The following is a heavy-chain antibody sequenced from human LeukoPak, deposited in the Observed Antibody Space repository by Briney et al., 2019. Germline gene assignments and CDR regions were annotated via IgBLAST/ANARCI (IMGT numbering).Heavy chain of an antibody. CDR3: ARDHCSSTSCYPIGDY. Sequence: ASVKVSCKASGYTFASYGISWVRQAPGQGLEWMGWISAYNGNTNYAQKLQGRVTMTTDTSTSTAYMELRSLRSDDTAVYYCARDHCSSTSCYPIGDYWGQGTLVTVSS. V-gene: IGHV1-18*01. J-gene: IGHJ4*02. CDR1: GYTFASYG. CDR2: ISAYNGNT. D-gene: IGHD2-2*01.